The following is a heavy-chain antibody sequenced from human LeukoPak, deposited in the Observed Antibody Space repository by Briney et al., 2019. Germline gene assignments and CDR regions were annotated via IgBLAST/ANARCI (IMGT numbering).Heavy chain of an antibody. V-gene: IGHV4-39*07. D-gene: IGHD3-22*01. CDR3: VCSGGYYSHFEF. CDR1: GGSISSTSYY. Sequence: SETLSLTCTVSGGSISSTSYYWGWIRQPPGKGLEWIGSMYYRGTTYNNPSLKSRVAISVVTPKNQFSLKLSSVTAADTAVYYCVCSGGYYSHFEFWGQGTLVTVSS. CDR2: MYYRGTT. J-gene: IGHJ4*02.